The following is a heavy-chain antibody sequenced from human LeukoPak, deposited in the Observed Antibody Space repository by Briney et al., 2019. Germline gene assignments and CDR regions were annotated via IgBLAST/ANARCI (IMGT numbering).Heavy chain of an antibody. Sequence: SSETLSLTCTVSGGSISSSSYYWGWIRQPPGKGLEWIGSIYYSGSTYYNPSLKSRVTISVDTSKNQFSLKLSSVTAADTAVYYCASLYSSGWYRVDYWGQGTLVTVSS. V-gene: IGHV4-39*01. CDR1: GGSISSSSYY. CDR2: IYYSGST. J-gene: IGHJ4*02. D-gene: IGHD6-19*01. CDR3: ASLYSSGWYRVDY.